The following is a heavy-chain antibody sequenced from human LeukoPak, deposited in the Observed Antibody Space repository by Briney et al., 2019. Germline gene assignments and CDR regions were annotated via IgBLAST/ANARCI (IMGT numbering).Heavy chain of an antibody. J-gene: IGHJ4*02. D-gene: IGHD6-13*01. V-gene: IGHV4-61*02. Sequence: SETLSLTCTVSGGSISSGSYYWSWIRQPAGKGLEWIGRIYTSGSTNYNPSLKSRVTISVDTSKNQFSLTLSSVTAADTAVYYCARFIVSSSSWSDWGQGTLVTVSS. CDR1: GGSISSGSYY. CDR2: IYTSGST. CDR3: ARFIVSSSSWSD.